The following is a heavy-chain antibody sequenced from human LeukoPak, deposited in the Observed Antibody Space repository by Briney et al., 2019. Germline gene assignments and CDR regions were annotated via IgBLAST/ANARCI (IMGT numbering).Heavy chain of an antibody. CDR1: GFTSSSYG. CDR3: AKDAYSSRDIDY. J-gene: IGHJ4*02. D-gene: IGHD6-13*01. CDR2: IWYDGSNK. Sequence: PGRSLRLSCAASGFTSSSYGMHWVRQAPGKGLEWVAVIWYDGSNKYNADSVKGRFTISRDNSKNTLYLQMNSLRVEDTAVYYCAKDAYSSRDIDYWGQGTLVTVSS. V-gene: IGHV3-33*06.